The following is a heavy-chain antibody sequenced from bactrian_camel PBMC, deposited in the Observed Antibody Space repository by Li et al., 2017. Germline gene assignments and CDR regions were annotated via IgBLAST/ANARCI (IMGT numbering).Heavy chain of an antibody. D-gene: IGHD6*01. CDR2: TYTGGSAT. Sequence: VQLVESGGGSVQAGGSLRLSCSYSGFTAESNCLGWFRQVPGKEREAVAATYTGGSATFHADSVKGRFTISRDNSKNAVYLEMNNLKPGDTAVYYCSAERRAPLVGRIEYGGSCSGQGTQVTVS. CDR1: GFTAESNC. J-gene: IGHJ4*01. V-gene: IGHV3S40*01.